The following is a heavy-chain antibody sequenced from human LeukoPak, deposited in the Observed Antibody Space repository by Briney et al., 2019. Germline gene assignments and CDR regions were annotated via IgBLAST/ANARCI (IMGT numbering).Heavy chain of an antibody. CDR3: ASNYDILTGYQMGAFDI. Sequence: ASVKVSCKASGYTFTSYYMHWVRQAPGQGLEWMGIINPSGGSTSYAQKFQGRVTMTRDTSTSTVYMELSSLRSEDTAVYYCASNYDILTGYQMGAFDIWGQGQWSPSLQ. D-gene: IGHD3-9*01. CDR2: INPSGGST. V-gene: IGHV1-46*01. J-gene: IGHJ3*02. CDR1: GYTFTSYY.